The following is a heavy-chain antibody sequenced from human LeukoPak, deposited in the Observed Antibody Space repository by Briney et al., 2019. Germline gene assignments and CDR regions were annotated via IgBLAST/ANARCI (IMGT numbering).Heavy chain of an antibody. V-gene: IGHV3-21*01. Sequence: AGGSLRLSCVASGFTFSTYTMVWVRQAPGKGLEWVSSISSSSSYIFNADSVKGRFSISRDNAKNSLFLQMNTLRAEDTAVYYCARDVVGYYDSSGYYLSASDIWGQGTMVTVSS. J-gene: IGHJ3*02. CDR3: ARDVVGYYDSSGYYLSASDI. CDR1: GFTFSTYT. CDR2: ISSSSSYI. D-gene: IGHD3-22*01.